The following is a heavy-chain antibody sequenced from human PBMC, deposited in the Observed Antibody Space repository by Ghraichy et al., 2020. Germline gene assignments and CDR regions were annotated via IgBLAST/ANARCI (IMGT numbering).Heavy chain of an antibody. D-gene: IGHD3-22*01. CDR3: ARDSEYCSSTSCLKQSITMIVMVTPLDY. CDR1: GYTFTSYG. V-gene: IGHV1-18*04. Sequence: ASVKVSCKASGYTFTSYGISWVRQAPGQGLEWMGWISAYNGNTNYAQKLQGRVTMTTDTSTSTAYMELRSLRSDDTAVYYCARDSEYCSSTSCLKQSITMIVMVTPLDYWGQGTLVTVPS. CDR2: ISAYNGNT. J-gene: IGHJ4*02.